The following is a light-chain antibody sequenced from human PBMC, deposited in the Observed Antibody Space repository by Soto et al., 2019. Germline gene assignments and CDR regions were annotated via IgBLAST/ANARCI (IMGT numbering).Light chain of an antibody. CDR2: GAS. CDR3: QQYGSSPRT. Sequence: EIVLTQSPGTLSFSPGQRATLSCRASQSVSSSYLAWYQQKTGQAPRLLIYGASSRATGIPDRFSGSGSGTDFTLTVSRLEPEDFAVYYCQQYGSSPRTFGQGTKV. V-gene: IGKV3-20*01. J-gene: IGKJ1*01. CDR1: QSVSSSY.